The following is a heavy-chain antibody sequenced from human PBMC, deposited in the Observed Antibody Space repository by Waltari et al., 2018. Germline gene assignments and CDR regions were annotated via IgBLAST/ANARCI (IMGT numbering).Heavy chain of an antibody. CDR1: GGTFSSYA. CDR2: IIPIFGTA. J-gene: IGHJ4*02. D-gene: IGHD4-17*01. CDR3: ARSRIDGDHDDY. V-gene: IGHV1-69*12. Sequence: QVQLVQSGAAVKKPGSSAKVSCTASGGTFSSYAISWVRQATGQGLEWMGGIIPIFGTANYAQKFQGRVTITADESTSTAYMELSSLRSEDTAVYYCARSRIDGDHDDYWGQGTLVTVSS.